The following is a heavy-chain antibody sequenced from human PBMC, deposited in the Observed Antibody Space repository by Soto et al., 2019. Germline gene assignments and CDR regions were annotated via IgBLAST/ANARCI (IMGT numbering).Heavy chain of an antibody. J-gene: IGHJ4*02. V-gene: IGHV4-31*03. CDR1: GGSLTSDTYY. CDR2: IYDSGIT. CDR3: AGRPKEEYDATVDY. D-gene: IGHD1-26*01. Sequence: TLSLTCTVSGGSLTSDTYYWNWIRQHPGKGLEWIGHIYDSGITHYNPSFESRVTISEAPSKNQFSLMLTSVTAADTAVYYGAGRPKEEYDATVDYWGKGTPVTVS.